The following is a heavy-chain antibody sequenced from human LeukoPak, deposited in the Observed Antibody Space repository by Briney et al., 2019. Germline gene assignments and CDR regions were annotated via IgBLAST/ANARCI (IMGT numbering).Heavy chain of an antibody. CDR3: AREHFRGSPPGGAFDI. CDR1: GGSISSYY. CDR2: IYYSGST. Sequence: SETLSLTCTVSGGSISSYYWSWIRQPPGKRLEWIGYIYYSGSTNYNPSLKSRVTISVDTSKNQFSLKLSSVTAADTAVYYCAREHFRGSPPGGAFDIWGQGTMVTVSS. D-gene: IGHD3-10*01. J-gene: IGHJ3*02. V-gene: IGHV4-59*01.